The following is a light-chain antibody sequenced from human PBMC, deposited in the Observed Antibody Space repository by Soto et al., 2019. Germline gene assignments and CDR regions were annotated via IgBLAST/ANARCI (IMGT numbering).Light chain of an antibody. J-gene: IGKJ1*01. Sequence: EIVLTQSPGTLSLSPGERATLSCRASQSVSSIYLAWYQHKPGQAPRLLIYGASSSATGIPDRXXXSXSGXXXXXXXXXXXPEXFAXYYCQQYGSSSWTFGRGTTVEIK. CDR2: GAS. V-gene: IGKV3-20*01. CDR3: QQYGSSSWT. CDR1: QSVSSIY.